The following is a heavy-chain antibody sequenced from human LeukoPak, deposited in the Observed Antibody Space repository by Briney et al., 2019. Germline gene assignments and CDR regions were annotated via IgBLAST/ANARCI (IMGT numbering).Heavy chain of an antibody. Sequence: ASVKVSCKASGGTFSSYAISWVRQAPGQGLEWMGGIIPIFGTANYAQKFQGRVTITTDESTSTAYMELSSLRSEDTAVYYCARAGPGYCTNGVCSREDYYYMDVWGKGTTVTVSS. D-gene: IGHD2-8*01. CDR3: ARAGPGYCTNGVCSREDYYYMDV. V-gene: IGHV1-69*05. CDR2: IIPIFGTA. J-gene: IGHJ6*03. CDR1: GGTFSSYA.